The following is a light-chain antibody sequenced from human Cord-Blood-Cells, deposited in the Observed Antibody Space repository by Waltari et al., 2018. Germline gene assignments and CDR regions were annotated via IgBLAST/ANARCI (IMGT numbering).Light chain of an antibody. CDR1: SRDVGSYNL. CDR3: CSYAGSSTWV. J-gene: IGLJ3*02. CDR2: EVS. Sequence: QSALTQPASVSGSPGQSITISCTGTSRDVGSYNLFSWYHQHPGKAPKLMIYEVSKRPSGVSNRFSGSKSGNTASLTISGLQAEDEADYYCCSYAGSSTWVFGGGTKLTVL. V-gene: IGLV2-23*02.